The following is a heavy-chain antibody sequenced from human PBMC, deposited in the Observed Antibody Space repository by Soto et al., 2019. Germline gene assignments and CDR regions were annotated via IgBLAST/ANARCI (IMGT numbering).Heavy chain of an antibody. D-gene: IGHD5-12*01. CDR3: ATDLGGYDYVAFDI. CDR1: GYTFTSYD. CDR2: IDPNDGKT. V-gene: IGHV1-8*01. J-gene: IGHJ3*02. Sequence: ASVKVSCTASGYTFTSYDINWVRQATGQGLEWMGWIDPNDGKTGYAQKFQGRVTMTKNTSTDTAYMELSSLRSEDTAVYYCATDLGGYDYVAFDIWGQGTMVTVSS.